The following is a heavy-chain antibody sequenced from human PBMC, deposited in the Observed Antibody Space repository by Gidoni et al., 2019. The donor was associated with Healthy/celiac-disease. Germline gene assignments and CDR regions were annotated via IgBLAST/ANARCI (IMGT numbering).Heavy chain of an antibody. CDR1: GFTFDDYA. CDR3: AKANTQWLVPPDY. D-gene: IGHD6-19*01. Sequence: EVQLVESGGGLVQPGRSLRLSCAASGFTFDDYAMHWVRQAPGKGLEWVSGISWNSGSIGYADSVKGRFTISRDNAKNSLYLQMNSLRAEDTALYYCAKANTQWLVPPDYWGQGTLVTVSS. J-gene: IGHJ4*02. CDR2: ISWNSGSI. V-gene: IGHV3-9*01.